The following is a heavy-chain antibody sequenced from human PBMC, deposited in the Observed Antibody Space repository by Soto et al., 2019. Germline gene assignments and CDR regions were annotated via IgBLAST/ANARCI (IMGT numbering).Heavy chain of an antibody. Sequence: SLRLSSTASGFTFGDYAMSWVRQAPGKGLEWVGFIRSKAYGGTTEYAASVKGRFTISRDDSKSIDYMQMNSLKTEDTAVYYWVRSGSDYFESWGRGTMVNVSS. CDR3: VRSGSDYFES. CDR2: IRSKAYGGTT. CDR1: GFTFGDYA. V-gene: IGHV3-49*04. J-gene: IGHJ4*01. D-gene: IGHD3-3*01.